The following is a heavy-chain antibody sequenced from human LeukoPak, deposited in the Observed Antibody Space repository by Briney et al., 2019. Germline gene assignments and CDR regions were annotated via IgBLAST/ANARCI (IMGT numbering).Heavy chain of an antibody. V-gene: IGHV3-33*01. CDR1: GFTFSSYG. D-gene: IGHD2-15*01. CDR3: ARDPHVVVGAFDI. CDR2: IWYDGSNK. J-gene: IGHJ3*02. Sequence: GRSLRLSCAASGFTFSSYGMHWVRQAPGKGLEWVAVIWYDGSNKYYADSVKGRFTISRDNAKNSLYLQMNSLRAEDTAVYYCARDPHVVVGAFDIWGQGTMVTVSS.